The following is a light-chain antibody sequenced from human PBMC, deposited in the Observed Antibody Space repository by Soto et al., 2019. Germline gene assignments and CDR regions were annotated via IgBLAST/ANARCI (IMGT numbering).Light chain of an antibody. CDR3: SSYTGNSPYFV. Sequence: QSVLTQPASVSGSDGQSITISCTGTSSDVGGYNYVSWYQQRPGKAPKLMIFEVSKRPSGVSNRFSGSKSDNTASLTISGLQGDDEADYYCSSYTGNSPYFVFGTGTKSPS. V-gene: IGLV2-14*01. J-gene: IGLJ1*01. CDR1: SSDVGGYNY. CDR2: EVS.